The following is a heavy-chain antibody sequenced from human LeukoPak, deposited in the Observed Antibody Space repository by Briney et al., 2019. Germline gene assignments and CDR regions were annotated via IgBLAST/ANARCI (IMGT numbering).Heavy chain of an antibody. CDR3: AKDAHSLTYYYGSGTYPPFYFDY. J-gene: IGHJ4*02. D-gene: IGHD3-10*01. Sequence: GGSLRLSCAASGFTFSSYGMHWVRQAPGKGLEWVAFIRYDGSNKYYADSVKGRFTISRDNSKNTLYLQMNSLRAEDTAVYYCAKDAHSLTYYYGSGTYPPFYFDYWGQGTLVTVSS. V-gene: IGHV3-30*02. CDR1: GFTFSSYG. CDR2: IRYDGSNK.